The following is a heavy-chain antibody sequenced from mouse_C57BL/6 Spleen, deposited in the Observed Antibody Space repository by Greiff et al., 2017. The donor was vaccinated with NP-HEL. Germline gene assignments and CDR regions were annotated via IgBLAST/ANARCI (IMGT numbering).Heavy chain of an antibody. CDR3: ARSTVVVDY. Sequence: VQGVESGAELARPGASVKLSCKASGYTFTSYGISWVKQRTGQGLEWIGEIYPRSGNTYYNEKFKGKATLTADKSSSTAYMELRSLTSEDSAVYFCARSTVVVDYWGQGTTLTVSS. CDR1: GYTFTSYG. CDR2: IYPRSGNT. J-gene: IGHJ2*01. D-gene: IGHD1-1*01. V-gene: IGHV1-81*01.